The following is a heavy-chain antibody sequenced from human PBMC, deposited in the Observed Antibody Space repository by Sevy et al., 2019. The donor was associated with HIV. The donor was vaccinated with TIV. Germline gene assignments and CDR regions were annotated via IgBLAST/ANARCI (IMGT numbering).Heavy chain of an antibody. Sequence: GGCLRLSCAASGITFSNYAMTWVRQAPGKGLEWVSSITDSGDNTYYADSVKGRFTISRDNSKNTLDLHMSSLRADDTAVYYCAKESSGKLLWLGEPPYYCDYWGQGSLVTVSS. CDR1: GITFSNYA. D-gene: IGHD3-10*01. CDR3: AKESSGKLLWLGEPPYYCDY. J-gene: IGHJ4*02. CDR2: ITDSGDNT. V-gene: IGHV3-23*01.